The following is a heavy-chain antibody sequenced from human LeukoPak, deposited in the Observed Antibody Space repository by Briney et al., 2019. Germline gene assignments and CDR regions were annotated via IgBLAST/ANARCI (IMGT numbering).Heavy chain of an antibody. CDR1: GFTFDDYT. V-gene: IGHV3-43D*03. D-gene: IGHD6-19*01. CDR3: ARGDSSGPDYYYYMDV. CDR2: INWDGGST. Sequence: PGGSLRLSCAASGFTFDDYTMHWVRQAPGKGLEWVSLINWDGGSTYYADSVKGRFTIPRDNSKNSLYLQMNSLRDEDTAVYYCARGDSSGPDYYYYMDVWGKGTTVTISS. J-gene: IGHJ6*03.